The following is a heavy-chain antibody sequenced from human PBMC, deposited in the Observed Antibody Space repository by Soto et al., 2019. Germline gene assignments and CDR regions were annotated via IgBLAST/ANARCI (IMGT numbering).Heavy chain of an antibody. CDR1: GFTFSSYW. CDR2: IKQDGSQK. J-gene: IGHJ4*02. D-gene: IGHD6-6*01. V-gene: IGHV3-7*01. Sequence: GGSMRLSCAASGFTFSSYWMSWVRQAPGKGLEWVANIKQDGSQKYYVDSVKGRFTISRDNAKNSVFLQMNSLRAEDTAVYYCARIGYSSSRFDYWGQGIPVTVSS. CDR3: ARIGYSSSRFDY.